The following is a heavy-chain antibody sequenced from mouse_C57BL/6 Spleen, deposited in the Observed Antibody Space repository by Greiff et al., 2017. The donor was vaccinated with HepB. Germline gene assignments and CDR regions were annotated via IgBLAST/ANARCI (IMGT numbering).Heavy chain of an antibody. J-gene: IGHJ2*01. CDR1: GYAFSSYW. Sequence: VQLQQSGAELVKPGASVKISCKASGYAFSSYWMNWVKQRPGKGLEWIGQIYPGDGDTNYNGKFKGKATLTADKSSSTAYMQLSSLTSEDSAVYFCARSVITTVVVYYFDYWGQGTTLTVSS. CDR2: IYPGDGDT. V-gene: IGHV1-80*01. D-gene: IGHD1-1*01. CDR3: ARSVITTVVVYYFDY.